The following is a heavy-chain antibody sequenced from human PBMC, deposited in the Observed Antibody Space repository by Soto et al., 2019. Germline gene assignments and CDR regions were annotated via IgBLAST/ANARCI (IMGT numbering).Heavy chain of an antibody. Sequence: QVQLQESGPGLVKPSQTLSLTCTVSGVSISSGDYFWHWIRQPPGEGLEWIGYIFYSGSTYFSPSLRRRPAMSLACSRNKFSLQLRSVTAADAAIYYCARVVGGRYCDLWGRGTLVTVSS. CDR3: ARVVGGRYCDL. CDR2: IFYSGST. D-gene: IGHD1-26*01. J-gene: IGHJ2*01. V-gene: IGHV4-30-4*01. CDR1: GVSISSGDYF.